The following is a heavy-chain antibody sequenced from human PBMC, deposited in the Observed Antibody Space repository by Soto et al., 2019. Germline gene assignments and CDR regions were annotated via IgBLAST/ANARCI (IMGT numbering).Heavy chain of an antibody. D-gene: IGHD3-10*01. V-gene: IGHV1-69*13. CDR1: GGTFSSYA. CDR3: ARWGYGSGSHYFYGMDA. J-gene: IGHJ6*02. CDR2: IIPIFGTA. Sequence: SVKVSCKASGGTFSSYAISWVRQAPGQGLEWMGGIIPIFGTANYAQKFQGRVTITADESTSTAYMELSSLRSEDTAVYYCARWGYGSGSHYFYGMDAWGQGTTVTVSS.